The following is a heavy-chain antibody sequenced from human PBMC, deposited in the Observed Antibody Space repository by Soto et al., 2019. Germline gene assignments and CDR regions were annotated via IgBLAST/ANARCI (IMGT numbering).Heavy chain of an antibody. D-gene: IGHD1-1*01. CDR3: ARDRIYNWGPRVVFDF. CDR2: ISNDGSDK. CDR1: GFSFRDYG. J-gene: IGHJ3*01. V-gene: IGHV3-30*03. Sequence: QVQLVESGGGVVQPGRSLRLSCAASGFSFRDYGMHWVRQAAGKGLEWVAVISNDGSDKFYADSVKGRFTISRYNAKNTLYLQMISLRTEDTAVYYCARDRIYNWGPRVVFDFWGQGTTVALSS.